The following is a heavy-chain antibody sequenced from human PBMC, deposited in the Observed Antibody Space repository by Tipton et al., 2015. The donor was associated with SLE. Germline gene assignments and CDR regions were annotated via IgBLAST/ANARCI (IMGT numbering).Heavy chain of an antibody. Sequence: TLSLTCSVYGDSLSGQYWGWIRQTPGKGLEWIGTVYYTGTTYYSPSLKSRVTISVDTSKNHFSLLLSAVTAADTAVYYCAGHPQLAYFDPWGPGTLVTVSS. J-gene: IGHJ4*02. D-gene: IGHD3-9*01. V-gene: IGHV4-39*07. CDR1: GDSLSGQY. CDR3: AGHPQLAYFDP. CDR2: VYYTGTT.